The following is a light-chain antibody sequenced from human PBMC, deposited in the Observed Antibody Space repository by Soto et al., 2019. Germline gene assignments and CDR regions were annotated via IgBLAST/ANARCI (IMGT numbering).Light chain of an antibody. Sequence: DIQMTQSPSSLSASVGDRVTIICRASQNINSYLAWFQQKPGKALKSLIYDATSLQSGVPSRFGGSGSGTDFSLTISSLQPEDAATYYCQQYERYNPSFGGGTKLEI. CDR1: QNINSY. CDR3: QQYERYNPS. J-gene: IGKJ4*01. CDR2: DAT. V-gene: IGKV1-16*01.